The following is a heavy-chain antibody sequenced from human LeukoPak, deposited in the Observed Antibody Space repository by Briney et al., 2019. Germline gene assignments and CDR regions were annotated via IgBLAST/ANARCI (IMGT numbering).Heavy chain of an antibody. CDR2: IYLSSGST. Sequence: GASVKVSCKASGYTFITYYMHWVRQAPGQGLEWMGTIYLSSGSTSYAQNFQGRVTMTRDMSTSTVYMELSSLRSEDTAVYYCARTGYSSGWYDYWGQGTLVTVSS. V-gene: IGHV1-46*01. J-gene: IGHJ4*02. CDR3: ARTGYSSGWYDY. CDR1: GYTFITYY. D-gene: IGHD6-19*01.